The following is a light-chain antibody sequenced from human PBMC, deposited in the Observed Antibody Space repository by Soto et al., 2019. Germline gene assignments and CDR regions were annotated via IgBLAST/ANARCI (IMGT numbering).Light chain of an antibody. CDR1: SSDVGGYNY. CDR3: SSYTSSSTVV. CDR2: EVS. J-gene: IGLJ2*01. Sequence: QSALTQPASVSGSPGQSITISCTGTSSDVGGYNYVSWYQQHPGKAPKLMIYEVSNRPSGVSNRFSGSKSGSTASLTISGLQAEDEADYYCSSYTSSSTVVFGGGTNLTVL. V-gene: IGLV2-14*01.